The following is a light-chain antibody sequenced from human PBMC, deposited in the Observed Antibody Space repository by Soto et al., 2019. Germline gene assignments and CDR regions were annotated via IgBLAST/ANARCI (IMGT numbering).Light chain of an antibody. CDR3: QQYNNWLGT. V-gene: IGKV1-5*03. J-gene: IGKJ1*01. Sequence: DIQMTQSPSTLSGSVGDRVTITCRASQTISSWLAWYQQKPGKAPKLLTYKASTLKSGVPSRFSGSGSGTEFTLTISGLQSEDFAVYYCQQYNNWLGTFGQGTKVDIK. CDR1: QTISSW. CDR2: KAS.